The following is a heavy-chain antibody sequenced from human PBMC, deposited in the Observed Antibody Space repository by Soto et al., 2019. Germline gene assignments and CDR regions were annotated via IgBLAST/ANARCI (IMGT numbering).Heavy chain of an antibody. J-gene: IGHJ5*02. V-gene: IGHV4-59*08. CDR1: GGSISSYY. Sequence: QVQLQESGPGLVKPSETLSLTCTVSGGSISSYYWSWIRQPPGKGLEWIGYIYYSGSTNYNPSLKSRVTISVDTSKNQFSLKLSSVTAADTAVYYCARQVVSGTNWFDPWGQGTLVTVSS. D-gene: IGHD1-26*01. CDR3: ARQVVSGTNWFDP. CDR2: IYYSGST.